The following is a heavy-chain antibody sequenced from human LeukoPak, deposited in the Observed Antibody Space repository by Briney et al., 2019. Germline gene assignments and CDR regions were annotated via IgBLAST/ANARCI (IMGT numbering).Heavy chain of an antibody. CDR1: GGTFSSYA. CDR2: IIPIFGTA. J-gene: IGHJ6*02. V-gene: IGHV1-69*13. D-gene: IGHD2-15*01. CDR3: ARDRPDCSGGSCYSRDNYYYGMDV. Sequence: SVKVSCKASGGTFSSYAISWVRQAPGQGLEWMGGIIPIFGTANYAQKFQGRVTITADESTSTAYMELSSLRSEDTAVYYCARDRPDCSGGSCYSRDNYYYGMDVWGQGTTVTVSS.